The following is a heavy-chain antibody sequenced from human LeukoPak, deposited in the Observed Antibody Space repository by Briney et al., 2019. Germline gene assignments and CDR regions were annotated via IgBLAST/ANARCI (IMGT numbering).Heavy chain of an antibody. V-gene: IGHV1-18*01. Sequence: ASVKVSCKASGYTFTSYGISWVRQAPGQGLEWMGWISAYNGNTNYAQKFQGRVTITTDESTSTAYMELSSLRSEDTAVYYCARDSGDYWGQGTLVTVSS. CDR3: ARDSGDY. CDR2: ISAYNGNT. J-gene: IGHJ4*02. CDR1: GYTFTSYG. D-gene: IGHD1-26*01.